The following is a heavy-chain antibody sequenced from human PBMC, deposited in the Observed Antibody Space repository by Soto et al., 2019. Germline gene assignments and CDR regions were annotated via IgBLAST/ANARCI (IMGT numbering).Heavy chain of an antibody. D-gene: IGHD5-18*01. J-gene: IGHJ5*01. CDR3: ARAMDAAMASKDNWFDS. CDR2: ISYDENNK. Sequence: GGSLRLSCAASGFTFRSYHMHWVRQAPGKGLEWVASISYDENNKYYTDSVKGRFTISRDNSKNTLYLQMNSLRDEDTAVYYCARAMDAAMASKDNWFDSWGQGTLVTV. V-gene: IGHV3-30-3*01. CDR1: GFTFRSYH.